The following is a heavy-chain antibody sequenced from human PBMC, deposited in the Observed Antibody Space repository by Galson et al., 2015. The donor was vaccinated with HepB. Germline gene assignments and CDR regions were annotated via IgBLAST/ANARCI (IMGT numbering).Heavy chain of an antibody. V-gene: IGHV3-30-3*01. D-gene: IGHD2-2*01. J-gene: IGHJ3*02. CDR3: ARIIPTSCYSCALEI. CDR1: GFTFSSYA. Sequence: SLRLSCAASGFTFSSYAMHWVRQAPGKGLEWVAVILYDGSNKYYADSVKGRFTISRDNSKNTLYLQMNSLRAEDTAVYYCARIIPTSCYSCALEIWGQGTMVTVSS. CDR2: ILYDGSNK.